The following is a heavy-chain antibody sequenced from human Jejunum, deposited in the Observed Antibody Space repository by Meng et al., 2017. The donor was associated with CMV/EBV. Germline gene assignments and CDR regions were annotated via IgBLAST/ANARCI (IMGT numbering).Heavy chain of an antibody. CDR2: IDPSGGTT. Sequence: SEYTFTSYFIHWVRQAPGQGLEWMGVIDPSGGTTTYSQNFQGRVTMTRDTSTGTAYMELSSLRSEDTAVYSCARGYCSSINCFPGDYWGQGTLVTVSS. CDR1: EYTFTSYF. CDR3: ARGYCSSINCFPGDY. V-gene: IGHV1-46*01. J-gene: IGHJ4*02. D-gene: IGHD2-2*01.